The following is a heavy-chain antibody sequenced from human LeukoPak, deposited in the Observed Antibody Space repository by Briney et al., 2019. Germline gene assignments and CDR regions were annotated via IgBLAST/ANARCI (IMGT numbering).Heavy chain of an antibody. V-gene: IGHV4-39*01. Sequence: SGTLSLTCSVSGGSITSTSFYWGWIRQPPGKGLEWIGTVFYSGRTYYNPSLKSRVTISIDTSKNQFSLNLTSVTAADTAVYYCARHPHVVLVGSNPFHYMDVWGTGTTVTISS. CDR1: GGSITSTSFY. CDR2: VFYSGRT. CDR3: ARHPHVVLVGSNPFHYMDV. J-gene: IGHJ6*03. D-gene: IGHD2-8*02.